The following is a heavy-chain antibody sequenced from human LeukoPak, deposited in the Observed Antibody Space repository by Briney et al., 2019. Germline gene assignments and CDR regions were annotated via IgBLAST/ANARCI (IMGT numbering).Heavy chain of an antibody. V-gene: IGHV3-21*01. Sequence: GGSLRLSCAASGFTFSSYSMNWVRQAPGKGLEWVSFISSSSSYIYYADSVKGRFTISRDNAKNSLYLQMNSLRAEGTAVYYCARDAVLIGLDYWGQGTLVTVSS. J-gene: IGHJ4*02. CDR1: GFTFSSYS. CDR2: ISSSSSYI. CDR3: ARDAVLIGLDY.